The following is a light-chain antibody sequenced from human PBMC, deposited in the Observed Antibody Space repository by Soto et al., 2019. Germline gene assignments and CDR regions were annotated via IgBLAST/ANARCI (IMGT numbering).Light chain of an antibody. CDR2: AAS. Sequence: IQITHSPSSLSASVGDRVTITFLASQCIGNDLGWYQQKPGKAPRLLIYAASSLQSGVPSRFSGSGSGTAFTLTIRTLQPEDFATYYCQKTFSAPPKFGQGTKVDIK. V-gene: IGKV1-39*01. J-gene: IGKJ1*01. CDR3: QKTFSAPPK. CDR1: QCIGND.